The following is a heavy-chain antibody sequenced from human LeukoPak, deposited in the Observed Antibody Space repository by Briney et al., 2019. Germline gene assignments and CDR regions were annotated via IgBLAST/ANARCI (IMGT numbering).Heavy chain of an antibody. J-gene: IGHJ6*02. D-gene: IGHD2-15*01. V-gene: IGHV4-39*07. Sequence: NPSETLSLTCTVSGGSISSSSYYWGWIRQPPGKGLEWIGSIYYSGSTYYNPSLKSRVTISVDTSKNQFSLKLSSVTAADTAVYYCARDRVHCSGGSCQVSDGMDVWGQGTTVTVSS. CDR2: IYYSGST. CDR3: ARDRVHCSGGSCQVSDGMDV. CDR1: GGSISSSSYY.